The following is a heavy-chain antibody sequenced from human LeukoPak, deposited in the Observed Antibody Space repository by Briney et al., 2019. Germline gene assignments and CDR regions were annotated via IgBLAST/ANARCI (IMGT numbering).Heavy chain of an antibody. CDR3: ARAKFHCSSTSCYSFYGMDV. CDR1: GYTFTGYY. CDR2: INPNSGGT. V-gene: IGHV1-2*02. D-gene: IGHD2-2*01. Sequence: ASVKVSCKASGYTFTGYYMHWVRQAPGQGLEWMGWINPNSGGTNYAQKFQGRVTMTRDTSISTAYMELSGLRSDDTAVYYCARAKFHCSSTSCYSFYGMDVWGQGTTVTVSS. J-gene: IGHJ6*02.